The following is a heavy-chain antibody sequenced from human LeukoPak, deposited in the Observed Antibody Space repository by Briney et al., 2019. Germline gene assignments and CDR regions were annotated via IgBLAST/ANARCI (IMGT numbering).Heavy chain of an antibody. J-gene: IGHJ3*02. V-gene: IGHV1-18*01. Sequence: ASVTVSCKASGYTFTSYGISWVRPAPGQGLEWMGWISAYNGNTNYAQKLQGRVTMTTDTSTSTAYMELRSLRSDDTAVYYCARDYDYVWGSYRSAGSDAFDIWGQGTMVTVSS. CDR1: GYTFTSYG. D-gene: IGHD3-16*02. CDR3: ARDYDYVWGSYRSAGSDAFDI. CDR2: ISAYNGNT.